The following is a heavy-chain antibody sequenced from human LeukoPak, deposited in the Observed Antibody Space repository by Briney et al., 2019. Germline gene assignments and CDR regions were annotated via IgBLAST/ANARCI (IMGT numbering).Heavy chain of an antibody. Sequence: GGSLRLSCAASGFSFSSYWMSWVRQASGKGLEWVANIKQDGSEKYYVDSVKGRFTISRDNAKNSLYLQMNSLRAEDTAVYYCARDQYCSGGSCPPFDPWGQGTLVTVSS. D-gene: IGHD2-15*01. CDR1: GFSFSSYW. CDR3: ARDQYCSGGSCPPFDP. V-gene: IGHV3-7*01. J-gene: IGHJ5*02. CDR2: IKQDGSEK.